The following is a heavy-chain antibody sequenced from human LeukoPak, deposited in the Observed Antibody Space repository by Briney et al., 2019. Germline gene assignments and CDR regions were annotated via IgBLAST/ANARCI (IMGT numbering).Heavy chain of an antibody. CDR3: AKGEVSSDSQAFDY. J-gene: IGHJ4*02. Sequence: GGSLRLSCAASGFLFSSYAMTWVRQAPGKGLEWVSGITGSGGSTYHADSVKGRFTISRDNSKNTLYLQMNSLRAEDTAVYYCAKGEVSSDSQAFDYWGQGTLVTVSS. CDR1: GFLFSSYA. D-gene: IGHD6-19*01. CDR2: ITGSGGST. V-gene: IGHV3-23*01.